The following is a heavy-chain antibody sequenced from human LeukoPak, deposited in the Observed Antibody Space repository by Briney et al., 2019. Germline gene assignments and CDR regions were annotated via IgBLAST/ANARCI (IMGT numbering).Heavy chain of an antibody. D-gene: IGHD6-19*01. CDR3: ASGWYRAFDI. Sequence: SETLSLTRTVSGGSISSYYWSWIRQPPGKGLEWIGYIYYSGSTNYNPSLKSRVTISVDTPKNQFSLKLSSVTAADTAVYYCASGWYRAFDIWGQGTMVTVSS. V-gene: IGHV4-59*01. CDR2: IYYSGST. CDR1: GGSISSYY. J-gene: IGHJ3*02.